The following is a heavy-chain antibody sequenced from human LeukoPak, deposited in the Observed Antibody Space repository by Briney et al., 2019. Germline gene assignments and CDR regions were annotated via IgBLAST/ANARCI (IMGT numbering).Heavy chain of an antibody. CDR2: NYYSGST. Sequence: SETLTLTCTVSVRSISRYDWSWPRHSPGKGLECGGHNYYSGSTNYNPSLKSRVTISVETSKNQFSMKLSSVTAADTAVYYCARHSGYDKYYFDYWGQGTLVTVSS. J-gene: IGHJ4*02. D-gene: IGHD5-12*01. CDR1: VRSISRYD. V-gene: IGHV4-59*08. CDR3: ARHSGYDKYYFDY.